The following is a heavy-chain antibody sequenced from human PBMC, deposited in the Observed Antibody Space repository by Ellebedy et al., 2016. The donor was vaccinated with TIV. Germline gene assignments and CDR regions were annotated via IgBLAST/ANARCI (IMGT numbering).Heavy chain of an antibody. V-gene: IGHV1-18*01. J-gene: IGHJ6*02. CDR3: ARDYTSSWRYYYYGMDV. CDR2: ISAYNGNT. CDR1: GYTFTSYG. D-gene: IGHD6-13*01. Sequence: AASVKVSCKASGYTFTSYGISWVRQAPGQGLEWMEWISAYNGNTNYAQKLQGRVPMTTDTSTSTAYMELRSLRSDDTAVYYCARDYTSSWRYYYYGMDVWGQGTTVTVSS.